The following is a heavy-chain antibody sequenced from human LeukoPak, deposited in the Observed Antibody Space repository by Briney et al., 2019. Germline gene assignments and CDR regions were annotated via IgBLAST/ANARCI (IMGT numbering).Heavy chain of an antibody. CDR3: ARDPGDGYIGGVL. CDR2: ISGSGGST. J-gene: IGHJ4*02. V-gene: IGHV3-23*01. D-gene: IGHD5-24*01. Sequence: GGSLRLSCAASGFTFSSYAMSWVRQAPGKGLEWVSAISGSGGSTYYADSVKGRFTISRDNSKNTLYLQMNSLRAEDTAVYYCARDPGDGYIGGVLWGQGTLVTVSS. CDR1: GFTFSSYA.